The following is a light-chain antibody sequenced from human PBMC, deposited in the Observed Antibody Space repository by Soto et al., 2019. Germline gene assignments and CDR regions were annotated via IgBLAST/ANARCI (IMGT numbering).Light chain of an antibody. V-gene: IGKV1-39*01. CDR2: AAS. J-gene: IGKJ5*01. CDR1: QTISGY. Sequence: DIQMTQSPSSLSASVGDRVTITCRASQTISGYLNWYQQKPGKAPKLLIYAASSLQSGVPSRFSGSGSGTDFTLTISSLQPEDFATYYCQQSYSTPITFGQGTRLEI. CDR3: QQSYSTPIT.